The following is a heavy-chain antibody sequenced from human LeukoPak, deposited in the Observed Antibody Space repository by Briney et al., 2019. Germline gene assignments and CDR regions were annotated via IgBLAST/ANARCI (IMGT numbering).Heavy chain of an antibody. Sequence: PGGSLRLSCAASGFTFSNYAMSWVRQAPGKGLEWVSVIGGSGGDTYYADSVKGRFTISRDNAKNSLYLQMNSLRAEDTAVYYCARGDVHTPAFDSWGQGTVVTVSS. CDR2: IGGSGGDT. V-gene: IGHV3-23*01. J-gene: IGHJ4*02. CDR3: ARGDVHTPAFDS. CDR1: GFTFSNYA.